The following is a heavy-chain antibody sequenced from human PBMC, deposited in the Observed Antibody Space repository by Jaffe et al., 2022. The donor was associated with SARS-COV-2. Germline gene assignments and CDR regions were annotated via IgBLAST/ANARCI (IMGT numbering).Heavy chain of an antibody. D-gene: IGHD6-13*01. J-gene: IGHJ2*01. CDR1: GFTFSSYD. CDR2: IGTAGDT. Sequence: EVQLVESGGGLVQPGGSLRLSCAASGFTFSSYDMHWVRQATGKGLEWVSAIGTAGDTYYPGSVKGRFTISRENAKNSLYLQMNSLRAGDTAVYYCARDRGGDSSSWTTTRNWYFDLWGRGTLVTVSS. V-gene: IGHV3-13*01. CDR3: ARDRGGDSSSWTTTRNWYFDL.